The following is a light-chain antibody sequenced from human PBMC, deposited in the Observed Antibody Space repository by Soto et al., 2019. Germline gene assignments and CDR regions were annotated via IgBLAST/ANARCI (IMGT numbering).Light chain of an antibody. CDR1: SSDIGGYNY. CDR2: EVS. J-gene: IGLJ3*02. Sequence: QSALTQPPSASGSPGQSVTISCTGTSSDIGGYNYVSWYQQHPGKAPKLMISEVSKRPSGVPDRFSGSKSGNTASLTVSGLQAEDGADYYCTSYAGSNNWVFGGGTKLTVL. V-gene: IGLV2-8*01. CDR3: TSYAGSNNWV.